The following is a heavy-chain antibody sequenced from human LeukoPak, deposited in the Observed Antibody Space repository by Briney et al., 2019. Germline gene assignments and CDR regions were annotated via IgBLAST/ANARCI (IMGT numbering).Heavy chain of an antibody. V-gene: IGHV1-69*13. CDR2: IIPIFGTA. Sequence: GASVKVSCKASGGTFSSYAISWVRQAPGQGLEWMGGIIPIFGTANYAQKFQGRVTITADESTSTAYMELSSLRSEDTAVYYCARDSLQWELTHSYYMDVWGKGTTVTVSS. CDR3: ARDSLQWELTHSYYMDV. CDR1: GGTFSSYA. D-gene: IGHD1-26*01. J-gene: IGHJ6*03.